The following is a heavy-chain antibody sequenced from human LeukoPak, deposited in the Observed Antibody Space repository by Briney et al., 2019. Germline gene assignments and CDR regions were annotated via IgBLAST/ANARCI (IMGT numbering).Heavy chain of an antibody. CDR3: EPGGATAMGDY. V-gene: IGHV3-48*04. J-gene: IGHJ4*02. Sequence: GGSLRLSCAASGFTFSSYWMSWVRQAPGKGLEWVSYISSSGSTIYYADSVKGRFTISRDNAKNSLYLQMNSLRAEDTAVYYCEPGGATAMGDYWGQGTLVTVSS. CDR2: ISSSGSTI. CDR1: GFTFSSYW. D-gene: IGHD5-18*01.